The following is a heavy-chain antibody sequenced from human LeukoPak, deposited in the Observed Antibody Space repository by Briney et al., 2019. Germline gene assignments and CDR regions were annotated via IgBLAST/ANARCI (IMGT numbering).Heavy chain of an antibody. Sequence: GGSLTLSCAASGFTFSSYGMSWVRQAPGKGLEWVSTINGIGFSRYYADSVKGPFTISRDHSKNTLYLQMNSLRAEDTAVYSCAKDETHISLPINWFNPWGQETLVTVSS. J-gene: IGHJ5*02. CDR3: AKDETHISLPINWFNP. D-gene: IGHD3-3*02. CDR2: INGIGFSR. V-gene: IGHV3-23*01. CDR1: GFTFSSYG.